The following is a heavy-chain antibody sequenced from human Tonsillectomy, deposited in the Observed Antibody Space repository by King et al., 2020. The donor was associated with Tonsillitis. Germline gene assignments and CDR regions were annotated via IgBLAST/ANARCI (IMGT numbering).Heavy chain of an antibody. D-gene: IGHD3-3*01. CDR1: GFNFDDHG. Sequence: VQLVESGGGVVRPGGSLRLSCAASGFNFDDHGMSWVRQVPGKGLEWVSGISGNGGSTGYAVSVKGRFTISRDNAKNSLYLQMNSLRAEDTALYYCAREMYYEFWSGYYPDVNYYYYYMDVWGKGTTVTVSS. V-gene: IGHV3-20*04. J-gene: IGHJ6*03. CDR3: AREMYYEFWSGYYPDVNYYYYYMDV. CDR2: ISGNGGST.